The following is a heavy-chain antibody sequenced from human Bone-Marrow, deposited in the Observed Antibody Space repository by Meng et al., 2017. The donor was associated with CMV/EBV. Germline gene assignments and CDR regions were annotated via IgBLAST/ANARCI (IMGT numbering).Heavy chain of an antibody. CDR1: GFTFSSYW. CDR3: ARGVGTQDY. Sequence: GESLKISCAASGFTFSSYWMHWVRQAPGKGLVWVSRINCDGSSTSYADSVKGRFTISRDNAKNTLYLQMNSLRAEDTAVYYCARGVGTQDYWGQGTLVTVSS. CDR2: INCDGSST. D-gene: IGHD4-23*01. V-gene: IGHV3-74*01. J-gene: IGHJ4*02.